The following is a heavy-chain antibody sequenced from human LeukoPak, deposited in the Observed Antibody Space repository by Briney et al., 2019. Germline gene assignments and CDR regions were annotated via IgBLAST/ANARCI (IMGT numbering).Heavy chain of an antibody. CDR1: GFTFSSYS. D-gene: IGHD4-17*01. CDR2: ISSSSSYI. V-gene: IGHV3-21*01. CDR3: ARDLLSYGENWFDP. J-gene: IGHJ5*02. Sequence: GGSLRLSCAASGFTFSSYSMNWVRQAPGKRLEWVSSISSSSSYIYYADSVKGRFTISRDNAKNSLYLQMNSLRAEDTAVYYCARDLLSYGENWFDPWGQGTLVTVSS.